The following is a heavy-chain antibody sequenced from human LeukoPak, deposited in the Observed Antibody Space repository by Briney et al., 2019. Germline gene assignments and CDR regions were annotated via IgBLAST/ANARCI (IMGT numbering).Heavy chain of an antibody. J-gene: IGHJ3*02. V-gene: IGHV3-48*04. CDR1: GFTFSSYS. D-gene: IGHD6-19*01. CDR3: ARGAGWAVAGHAGFDI. CDR2: ICSSSTI. Sequence: GGSLRLSCAASGFTFSSYSMNWVCQAPGKGLEGVSYICSSSTIYYADSVGGRFTISRDNAKNSLYLQMNSLRAEDTAVYYCARGAGWAVAGHAGFDIWGHGTLVTVSS.